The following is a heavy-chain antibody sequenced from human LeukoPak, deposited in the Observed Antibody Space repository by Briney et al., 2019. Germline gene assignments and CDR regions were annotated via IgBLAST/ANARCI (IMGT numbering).Heavy chain of an antibody. Sequence: SETLSLTCTVSGYSISSGYYWGWIRQPPGKGLEWIASIYQSGSTYYNPSLKSRVTISVDTSKNQFSLKLSSVTAADTAVYYCARYVSSWDHGSYWYFDLWGRGTLVTASS. CDR2: IYQSGST. CDR1: GYSISSGYY. J-gene: IGHJ2*01. D-gene: IGHD6-13*01. V-gene: IGHV4-38-2*02. CDR3: ARYVSSWDHGSYWYFDL.